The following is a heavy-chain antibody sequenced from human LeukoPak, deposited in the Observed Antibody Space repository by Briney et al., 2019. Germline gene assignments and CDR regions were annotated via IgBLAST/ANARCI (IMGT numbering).Heavy chain of an antibody. CDR2: ISWNSGSI. CDR3: AKDNIAVAGNIDY. J-gene: IGHJ4*02. V-gene: IGHV3-9*01. Sequence: GGSLRLSCAASGFTFDDYAMHWVRQAPGKGLEWVSGISWNSGSIGYADSVKGRFTISRDNAKNSLYLQMNSLRAEDTALYYWAKDNIAVAGNIDYWGQGTLVTVSS. CDR1: GFTFDDYA. D-gene: IGHD6-19*01.